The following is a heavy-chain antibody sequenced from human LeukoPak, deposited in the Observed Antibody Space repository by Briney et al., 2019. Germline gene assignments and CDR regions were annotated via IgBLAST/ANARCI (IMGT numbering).Heavy chain of an antibody. D-gene: IGHD6-6*01. Sequence: SETLSLTCAVYGGSFNGYYWSWIRKPPGKGLEWIGEINHSGDTNYNPSLKSRVTISVDTSKNQFSLKLSSVTAADTAVYYCASIIAARPFDYWGQGTLVTVSS. CDR1: GGSFNGYY. J-gene: IGHJ4*02. CDR2: INHSGDT. V-gene: IGHV4-34*01. CDR3: ASIIAARPFDY.